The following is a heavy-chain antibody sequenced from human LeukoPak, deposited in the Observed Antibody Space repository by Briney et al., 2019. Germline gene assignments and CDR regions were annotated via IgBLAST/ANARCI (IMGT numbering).Heavy chain of an antibody. J-gene: IGHJ3*02. CDR2: IWYDGSNE. D-gene: IGHD3-22*01. Sequence: GGSLRLSCAASGFTFSSYGMHWVRQAPGKGLEWVAVIWYDGSNEYYADSVKGRFTISRDNSKNTLYLQMNSLRAEDTAVYYCARDANYDSSGYRDAFDIWGQGTMVTVSS. CDR3: ARDANYDSSGYRDAFDI. V-gene: IGHV3-33*01. CDR1: GFTFSSYG.